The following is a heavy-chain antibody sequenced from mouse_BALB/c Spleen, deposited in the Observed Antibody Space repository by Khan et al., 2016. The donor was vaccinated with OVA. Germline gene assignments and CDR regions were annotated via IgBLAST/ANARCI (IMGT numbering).Heavy chain of an antibody. CDR1: GFTFSTYG. CDR2: INSNGGST. V-gene: IGHV5-6-3*01. CDR3: ARAESDDSYYVGVFWAY. Sequence: EVELVESGGGLVQPGGSLKLSCAASGFTFSTYGMSWVRQTPDKRLDLVANINSNGGSTYYPDSVKGRFTISRDNAQNTLYLQMSSLKSEDTALYYCARAESDDSYYVGVFWAYWGQGTLVTVSA. J-gene: IGHJ3*01. D-gene: IGHD2-12*01.